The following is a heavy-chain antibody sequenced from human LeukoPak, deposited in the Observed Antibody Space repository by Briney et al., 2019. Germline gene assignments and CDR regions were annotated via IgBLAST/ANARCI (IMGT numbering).Heavy chain of an antibody. V-gene: IGHV1-18*01. CDR1: GYTFTSYG. Sequence: ASVKVSCKASGYTFTSYGISWVRQAPGQGLEWMGWISAYNGNTNYAQKLQGRVTMTTDTSTSTAYMELRSLRSDDTAVHYCARDRTTGTTQRVFYYYYMDVWGKGTTVTVSS. J-gene: IGHJ6*03. CDR2: ISAYNGNT. CDR3: ARDRTTGTTQRVFYYYYMDV. D-gene: IGHD1-1*01.